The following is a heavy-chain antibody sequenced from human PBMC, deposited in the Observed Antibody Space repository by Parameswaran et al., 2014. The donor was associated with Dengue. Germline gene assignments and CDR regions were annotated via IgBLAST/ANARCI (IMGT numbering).Heavy chain of an antibody. CDR3: ARDLDRGLYYCSSTSCPLGY. D-gene: IGHD2-2*01. Sequence: WVRQAPGQGLEWMGWISAYNGNTNYAQKLQGRVTMTTDTSTSTAYMELRSLRSDDTAVYYCARDLDRGLYYCSSTSCPLGYWGQGTLVTVSS. V-gene: IGHV1-18*01. CDR2: ISAYNGNT. J-gene: IGHJ4*02.